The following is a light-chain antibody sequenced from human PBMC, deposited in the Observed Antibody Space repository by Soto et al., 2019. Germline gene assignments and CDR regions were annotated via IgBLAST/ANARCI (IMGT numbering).Light chain of an antibody. CDR3: QHNNSYSEA. J-gene: IGKJ1*01. V-gene: IGKV1-5*03. CDR1: QTIRSW. CDR2: KAS. Sequence: DTQMTQAPSTLSGSVGDRVTLTCRASQTIRSWLAWYQQTPQKAPKLLTYKASTLKSGVPSRFSGSGSGTEFTPTISSLQPDDFATYCRQHNNSYSEAFGEGTKVDIK.